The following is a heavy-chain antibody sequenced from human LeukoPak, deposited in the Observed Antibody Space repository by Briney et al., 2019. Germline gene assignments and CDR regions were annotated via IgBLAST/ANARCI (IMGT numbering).Heavy chain of an antibody. CDR2: ISGSGGST. CDR3: AKDLAGRTIVVVPAANKAFDY. J-gene: IGHJ4*02. D-gene: IGHD2-2*01. CDR1: GFTFSSYA. V-gene: IGHV3-23*01. Sequence: GGSLRLSCAASGFTFSSYAMSWVRQAPGKGLEWVSAISGSGGSTYYADSVKGRFTISRDNSKSTLYLQMNSLRAEDTAVYYCAKDLAGRTIVVVPAANKAFDYWGQGTLVTVSS.